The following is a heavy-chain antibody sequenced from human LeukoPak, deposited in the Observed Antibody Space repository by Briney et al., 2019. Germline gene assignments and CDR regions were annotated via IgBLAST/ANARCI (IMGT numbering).Heavy chain of an antibody. CDR2: INHSGST. CDR1: GGSFSGYY. J-gene: IGHJ5*02. CDR3: ARGQGATAPQVGKNWFDP. V-gene: IGHV4-34*01. Sequence: SETLSLTCAVYGGSFSGYYWSWIRQPPGKGLEWIGEINHSGSTNYNPSLKSRVTISVDTSKNQFSLKLISVTAADTAVYYCARGQGATAPQVGKNWFDPWGQGTRVIVSS. D-gene: IGHD1-26*01.